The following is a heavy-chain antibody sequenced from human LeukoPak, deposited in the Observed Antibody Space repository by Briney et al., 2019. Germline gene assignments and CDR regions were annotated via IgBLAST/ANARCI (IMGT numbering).Heavy chain of an antibody. Sequence: GASVKVSCKASGYTFTSYAMHWVRQAPGQGLEWMGRINPNSGGTNYAQKFQGRVTMTRDTSITTAYMELSRLRSDDTAVYYCARRVAGNWFDYWGQGTLVTVSS. V-gene: IGHV1-2*06. J-gene: IGHJ4*02. CDR2: INPNSGGT. CDR3: ARRVAGNWFDY. D-gene: IGHD6-19*01. CDR1: GYTFTSYA.